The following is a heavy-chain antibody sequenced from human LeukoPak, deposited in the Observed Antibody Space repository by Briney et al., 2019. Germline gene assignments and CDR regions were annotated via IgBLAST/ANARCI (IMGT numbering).Heavy chain of an antibody. D-gene: IGHD6-13*01. J-gene: IGHJ3*02. V-gene: IGHV3-64*01. CDR3: ARAMIGRGYSSSWTPNDAFDT. Sequence: GGSLRLSCAASAFTFSVYGMHWVRQAPGKGLEYVSAISSNGGSTYYANSVKGRFTISRDNSKNTLYLQMGSLRAEDMAVYYCARAMIGRGYSSSWTPNDAFDTWGQGTMVTVSS. CDR2: ISSNGGST. CDR1: AFTFSVYG.